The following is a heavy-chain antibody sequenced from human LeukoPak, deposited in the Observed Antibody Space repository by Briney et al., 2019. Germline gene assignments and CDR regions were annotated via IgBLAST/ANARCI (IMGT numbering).Heavy chain of an antibody. J-gene: IGHJ4*02. Sequence: PGGSLRLSCAASGFTFSSYGIHWVRRAPSKGLEWVAVIWYDGSNKYYADSVKGRFTISRDNSKNTLYLQMNSLRAEDTAVYYCASDGSGSYPPFDYWGQGTLVTVSS. V-gene: IGHV3-33*01. CDR1: GFTFSSYG. D-gene: IGHD3-10*01. CDR2: IWYDGSNK. CDR3: ASDGSGSYPPFDY.